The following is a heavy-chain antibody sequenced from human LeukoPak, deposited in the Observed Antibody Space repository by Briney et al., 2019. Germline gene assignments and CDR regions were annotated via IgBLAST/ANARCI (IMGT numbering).Heavy chain of an antibody. D-gene: IGHD2-15*01. J-gene: IGHJ4*02. Sequence: GESLRLSCAASGFTFSSYAMSWVRQAPGKGLEWVSTISGCGGSTYYADSVKGRFTISRDNSKNTLYLQMNSLRAEDTAVYYCAKASEAVVVVAAITPVFDYWGQGTLVTVSS. CDR3: AKASEAVVVVAAITPVFDY. V-gene: IGHV3-23*01. CDR2: ISGCGGST. CDR1: GFTFSSYA.